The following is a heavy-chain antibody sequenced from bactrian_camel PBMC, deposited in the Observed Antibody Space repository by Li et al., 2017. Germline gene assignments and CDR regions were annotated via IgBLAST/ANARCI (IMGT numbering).Heavy chain of an antibody. J-gene: IGHJ4*01. D-gene: IGHD3*01. CDR1: GFTFSRQD. Sequence: HVQLVESGGGSVQAGGSLRLSCVASGFTFSRQDMSWIRKAPGRELEWVSIISGDGSLTSYRDSVKGRFTVSRDNAKNTLYIQLISLETDDTAVYYCTKDRSYGTRNWVQSTRGQGTQVTVS. CDR3: TKDRSYGTRNWVQST. V-gene: IGHV3S14*01. CDR2: ISGDGSLT.